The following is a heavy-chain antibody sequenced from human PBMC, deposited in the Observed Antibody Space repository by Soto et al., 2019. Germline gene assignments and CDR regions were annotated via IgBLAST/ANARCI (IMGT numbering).Heavy chain of an antibody. CDR3: ARTELGYCSGGSCYSDYFDY. D-gene: IGHD2-15*01. CDR1: GGSISSGGYY. Sequence: QVQLQESGPGLVKPSQTLSLTCTVSGGSISSGGYYWSCIRQHPGKGLEWIGYIYYSGSTYYTPSPKSRVNISVDTSKNHFSLKLSSVTAADRAVYYCARTELGYCSGGSCYSDYFDYWGQGTLVTVSS. J-gene: IGHJ4*02. CDR2: IYYSGST. V-gene: IGHV4-31*03.